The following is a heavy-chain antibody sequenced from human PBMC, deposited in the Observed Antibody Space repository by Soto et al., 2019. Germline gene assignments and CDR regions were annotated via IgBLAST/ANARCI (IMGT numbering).Heavy chain of an antibody. CDR3: ARVERITMVRGELSES. CDR1: GYTFTSYG. V-gene: IGHV1-18*01. CDR2: ISAYNGNT. D-gene: IGHD3-10*01. J-gene: IGHJ5*02. Sequence: QVQLVQSGAEVKKPGASVKVSCKASGYTFTSYGISWVRQAPGQGLEWMGWISAYNGNTNYAQKLQVRVTMTTETTTPTAYMELRSLRSDDTAVYYCARVERITMVRGELSESWGQGTLVTVSS.